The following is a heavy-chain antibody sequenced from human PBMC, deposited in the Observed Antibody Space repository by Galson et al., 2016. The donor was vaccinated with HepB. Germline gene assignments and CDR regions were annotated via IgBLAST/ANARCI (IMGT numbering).Heavy chain of an antibody. V-gene: IGHV3-23*01. D-gene: IGHD3-10*01. CDR2: ITDSGGRT. Sequence: SLRLSCAASGFTFNTSAMSWVRHAPGKGLVWVSVITDSGGRTDYADSVKGRFTVARDNSKTTLFLQMTSLRADDTAVYYCAKMGGSGRSYLRFFDYWGQGTLVTVSS. J-gene: IGHJ4*02. CDR1: GFTFNTSA. CDR3: AKMGGSGRSYLRFFDY.